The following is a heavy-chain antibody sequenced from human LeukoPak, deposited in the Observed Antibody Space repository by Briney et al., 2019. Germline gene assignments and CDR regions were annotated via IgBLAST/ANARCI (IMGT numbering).Heavy chain of an antibody. V-gene: IGHV1-69*13. CDR1: GDTFSSYA. J-gene: IGHJ4*02. D-gene: IGHD6-13*01. CDR2: IIPIFGTA. CDR3: AREAKGSAAAGY. Sequence: ASVKVSCKASGDTFSSYAISWVRQAPGQGLECMGGIIPIFGTANYAQKFQGRVTITADESTSTAYMELSSLRSEGTAVYYCAREAKGSAAAGYWGQGTLVTVSS.